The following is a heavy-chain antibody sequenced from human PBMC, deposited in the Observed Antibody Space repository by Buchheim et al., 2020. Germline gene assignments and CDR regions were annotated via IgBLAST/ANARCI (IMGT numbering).Heavy chain of an antibody. Sequence: EVQLVESGGGLVQPGGSLSLPCAASGLSSSDYSMNWVRQAPGAGLEWLQYIIGGGRTIYYADPVKGRFTVPRDNAKNSLYLQMNSLRAEDTAVYYCASSSGYLDYWGQGT. CDR2: IIGGGRTI. V-gene: IGHV3-48*01. D-gene: IGHD3-3*01. CDR1: GLSSSDYS. CDR3: ASSSGYLDY. J-gene: IGHJ4*02.